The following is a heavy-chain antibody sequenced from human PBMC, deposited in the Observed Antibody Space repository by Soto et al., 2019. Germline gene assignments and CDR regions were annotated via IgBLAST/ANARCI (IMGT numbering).Heavy chain of an antibody. CDR1: GYTLTELP. V-gene: IGHV1-24*01. CDR3: ATDLWKHPRIAVVGA. J-gene: IGHJ4*02. D-gene: IGHD6-19*01. Sequence: ASVKVSCKVSGYTLTELPMHWVRQAPGKGLEWMGGFDPEDGETIYAQKFQGRVTMTEDTSTDTAYMELSSLRSEDTAVYYCATDLWKHPRIAVVGAWGQGTLVTVSS. CDR2: FDPEDGET.